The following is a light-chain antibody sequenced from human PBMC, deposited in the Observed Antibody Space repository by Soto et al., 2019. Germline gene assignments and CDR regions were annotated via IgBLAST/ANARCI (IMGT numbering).Light chain of an antibody. V-gene: IGLV2-14*01. J-gene: IGLJ2*01. CDR2: EVS. CDR1: SSDVGGYNF. CDR3: SSYTSSTTVV. Sequence: QSALTQPASVSGSPGQPITISCTGTSSDVGGYNFVSWYQQHPGKAPKLIIYEVSNRPSGVSNRFSVSKFGNTASLTISGLQAEDEADYYCSSYTSSTTVVFGGGTKLTVL.